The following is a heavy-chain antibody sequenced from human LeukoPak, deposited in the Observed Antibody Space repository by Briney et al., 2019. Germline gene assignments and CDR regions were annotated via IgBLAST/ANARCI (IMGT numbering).Heavy chain of an antibody. Sequence: SETLSLTCAVSGDSITSYPYWWTWVRQPPGKGLERIGEISHVGVTKYSPSLQSRVTIAADTSRNQVSLMLTSVTAADTAVYFCARAPPWALDYWGPGTLASVSS. CDR2: ISHVGVT. J-gene: IGHJ4*02. D-gene: IGHD7-27*01. CDR1: GDSITSYPYW. V-gene: IGHV4-4*02. CDR3: ARAPPWALDY.